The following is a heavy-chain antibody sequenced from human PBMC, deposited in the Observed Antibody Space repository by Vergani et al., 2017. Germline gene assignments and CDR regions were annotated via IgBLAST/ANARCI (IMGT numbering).Heavy chain of an antibody. J-gene: IGHJ4*02. V-gene: IGHV3-23*01. D-gene: IGHD3-3*01. CDR2: SIRDST. CDR1: GFTFSSYA. Sequence: EVQLLESGGGLVQPRGSLTLSCAASGFTFSSYAMNWVRQAPGKGLERVSGSIRDSTYYAASVKGRFTISRDNSKNTMYLQMNSLRAEDTAVYYCAKGLIQLITIFGVAPPPGFDYWGQGTLVTVSS. CDR3: AKGLIQLITIFGVAPPPGFDY.